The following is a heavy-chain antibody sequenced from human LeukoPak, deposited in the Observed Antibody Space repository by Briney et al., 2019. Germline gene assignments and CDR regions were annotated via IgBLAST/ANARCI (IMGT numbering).Heavy chain of an antibody. D-gene: IGHD2-21*02. Sequence: SETLSLTCTVSGYSISSGYYWGWIRQPPGKGLEWIGRIYHSGSTYYNPSLKSRVTISVDTSKNQFSLKLSSVTAADTAVYYCASRTFPPAYCGGDCYTSVGAFDIWGQGTMVTVSS. J-gene: IGHJ3*02. V-gene: IGHV4-38-2*02. CDR2: IYHSGST. CDR3: ASRTFPPAYCGGDCYTSVGAFDI. CDR1: GYSISSGYY.